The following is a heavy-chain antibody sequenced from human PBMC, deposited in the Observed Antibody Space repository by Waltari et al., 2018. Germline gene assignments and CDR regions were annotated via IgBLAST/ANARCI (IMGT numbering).Heavy chain of an antibody. J-gene: IGHJ6*02. Sequence: QVQLVQSGTEAKKVGSSVKVSCKASGYIFTGHSINWVRQAPGQGLEWVGRINTRNGDTDYAQKFQGRVTMTSDTPITTVYMELSSLRSDDKAVYYCARDRNYDFWTGRYGMDVWGQGTTVTVSS. D-gene: IGHD3-3*01. CDR1: GYIFTGHS. CDR2: INTRNGDT. CDR3: ARDRNYDFWTGRYGMDV. V-gene: IGHV1-2*06.